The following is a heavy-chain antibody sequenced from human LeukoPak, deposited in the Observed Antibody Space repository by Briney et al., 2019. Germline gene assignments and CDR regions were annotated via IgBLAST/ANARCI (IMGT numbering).Heavy chain of an antibody. D-gene: IGHD2-15*01. Sequence: PSETLSLTCTVSGGSISSSSYYWGWIRQPPGKGLEWIGSIYYSGSTYYNPSLKSRVTISVDTSKNQFSLKLSSVTAADTAVYYCARWVVVAAHDAFDIWGQGTMVTVSS. CDR3: ARWVVVAAHDAFDI. J-gene: IGHJ3*02. V-gene: IGHV4-39*07. CDR1: GGSISSSSYY. CDR2: IYYSGST.